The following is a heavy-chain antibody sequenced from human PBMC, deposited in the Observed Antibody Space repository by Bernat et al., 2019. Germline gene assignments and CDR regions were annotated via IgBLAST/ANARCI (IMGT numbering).Heavy chain of an antibody. CDR3: ARVRYSNHPFDY. Sequence: QVQLVESGGGVDQPGRSLRPSCAASGFTFSSYGMHWVRLAPGKGMGWVAVIWYDGSNKYYADSVKGRFTISRNNSKNTLYLQMNSLRAEDTAVYYCARVRYSNHPFDYWGQGTLVTVSS. V-gene: IGHV3-33*01. CDR2: IWYDGSNK. J-gene: IGHJ4*02. D-gene: IGHD6-13*01. CDR1: GFTFSSYG.